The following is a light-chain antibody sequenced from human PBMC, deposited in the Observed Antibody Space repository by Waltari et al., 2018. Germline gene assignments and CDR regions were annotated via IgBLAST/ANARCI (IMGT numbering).Light chain of an antibody. CDR1: RSYVGAYNH. CDR3: SSYTDTKTYV. Sequence: QSALTQPASVSGSPGQSITISCTGTRSYVGAYNHVSWFRQYPGKAPELIIYDVYNRPFGVSSRFSGSKSGNTASLTISGLQAGDEGDYYCSSYTDTKTYVFGSGTTVSVV. V-gene: IGLV2-14*01. CDR2: DVY. J-gene: IGLJ1*01.